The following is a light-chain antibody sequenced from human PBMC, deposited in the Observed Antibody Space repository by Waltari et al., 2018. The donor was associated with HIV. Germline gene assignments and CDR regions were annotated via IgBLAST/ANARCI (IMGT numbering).Light chain of an antibody. Sequence: QSVLTQPPSASGTPGQRVTISCSGSSSNIGTNYVYWHQQLPGTAPKLLIYRNNQRPAGVPDRFSGSKSGTSASLAISGLRSEDEADYYCAAWRDSLSAVVFGGGTKLTVL. CDR2: RNN. V-gene: IGLV1-47*01. CDR1: SSNIGTNY. J-gene: IGLJ2*01. CDR3: AAWRDSLSAVV.